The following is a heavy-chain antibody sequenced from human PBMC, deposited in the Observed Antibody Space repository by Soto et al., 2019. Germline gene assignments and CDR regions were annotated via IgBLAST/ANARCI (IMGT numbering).Heavy chain of an antibody. CDR3: ARELALHLGELSFQDY. D-gene: IGHD3-16*02. J-gene: IGHJ4*02. Sequence: ASVKVSCKASAYTFTSYVISWVRQAPGQGLEWMGWISAYNGNTNYAQKLQGRVTMTTDTSTSTAYMELRSLRSDDTAVYYCARELALHLGELSFQDYWGQGTLVTVSS. CDR2: ISAYNGNT. V-gene: IGHV1-18*01. CDR1: AYTFTSYV.